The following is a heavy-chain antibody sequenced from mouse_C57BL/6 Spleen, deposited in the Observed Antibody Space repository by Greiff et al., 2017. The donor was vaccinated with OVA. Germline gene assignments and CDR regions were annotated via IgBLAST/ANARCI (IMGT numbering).Heavy chain of an antibody. CDR2: INPSSGYT. V-gene: IGHV1-7*01. D-gene: IGHD1-1*01. J-gene: IGHJ2*01. CDR3: ARLGAYGSSRLFDY. Sequence: VQLQKAGADRAKAGASVKLSCKASGYTFTSYWMHWVKQRPGQGLEWIGYINPSSGYTKYNQTFKDKATLTADKSSSTAYMQLSSLTYEDSAVYYCARLGAYGSSRLFDYRGQGTTLTVSS. CDR1: GYTFTSYW.